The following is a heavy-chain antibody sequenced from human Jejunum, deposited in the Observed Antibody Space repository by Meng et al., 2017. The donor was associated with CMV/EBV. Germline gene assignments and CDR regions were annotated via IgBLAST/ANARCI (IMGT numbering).Heavy chain of an antibody. D-gene: IGHD6-13*01. CDR1: GFICGDFD. V-gene: IGHV3-30*02. CDR2: RRFDGGSK. Sequence: SGFICGDFDMHWVRQAPGKGMEWLRSRRFDGGSKLYVGSVRGGFSISRDNSKRILFLEMNSLTPEDTSVYYCAKSGGIGPAAALNSWGQGTMVTVSS. J-gene: IGHJ5*02. CDR3: AKSGGIGPAAALNS.